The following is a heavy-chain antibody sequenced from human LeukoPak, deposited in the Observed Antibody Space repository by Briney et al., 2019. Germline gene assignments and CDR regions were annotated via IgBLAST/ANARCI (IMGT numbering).Heavy chain of an antibody. D-gene: IGHD3-22*01. Sequence: GRSLRLSCAASGFTFSSYSMNWVRQAPGKGLEWVSLISAGSGSATYHADSVKGRFTISRDNSKNTLYLQMNSLRVEDTAVYYCAKDLDSSASYSYNYWGQGTLVTVSS. CDR3: AKDLDSSASYSYNY. CDR1: GFTFSSYS. V-gene: IGHV3-23*01. CDR2: ISAGSGSAT. J-gene: IGHJ4*02.